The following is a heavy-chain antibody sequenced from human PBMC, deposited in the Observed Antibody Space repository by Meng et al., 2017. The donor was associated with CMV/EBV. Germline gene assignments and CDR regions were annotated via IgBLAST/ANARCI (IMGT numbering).Heavy chain of an antibody. CDR3: AREGVGYCGSTSCYNGMDV. D-gene: IGHD2-2*02. CDR2: INPNSGGT. Sequence: ASVKVSCKASGYTFTGYYMHWVRQAPGQGLEWMGWINPNSGGTNYAQKFQSRVTMTRDTSISTAYMELSRLRSDDTAVYYCAREGVGYCGSTSCYNGMDVWGQGTTVTVSS. V-gene: IGHV1-2*02. CDR1: GYTFTGYY. J-gene: IGHJ6*02.